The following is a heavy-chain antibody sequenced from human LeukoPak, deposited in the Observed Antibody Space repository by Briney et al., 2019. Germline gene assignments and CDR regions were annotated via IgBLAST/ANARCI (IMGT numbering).Heavy chain of an antibody. J-gene: IGHJ4*02. Sequence: PSETLSLTCTVSGYSITTSYYWGWIRQPPGKGLEWIGSIYHSGNTYYNPSLKSRVTISVDTSKNQFSLKLNSVTAADTAVYYCARVVGELDYWGQGTLVTVSS. CDR1: GYSITTSYY. CDR2: IYHSGNT. D-gene: IGHD3-10*01. CDR3: ARVVGELDY. V-gene: IGHV4-38-2*02.